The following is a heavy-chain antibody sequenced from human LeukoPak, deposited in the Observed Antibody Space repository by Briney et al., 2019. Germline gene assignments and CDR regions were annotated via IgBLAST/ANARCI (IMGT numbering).Heavy chain of an antibody. Sequence: SETLSLTCTVSGGSISSGGYYWGWIRQHPGKGLEWIGYIYYSGSTYYNPSLKSRVTISVDTSKNQFSLKLSSVTAADTAVYYCARGGWEQDQDIPPRWFDPWGQGTLVTVSS. CDR3: ARGGWEQDQDIPPRWFDP. CDR2: IYYSGST. D-gene: IGHD1-26*01. CDR1: GGSISSGGYY. V-gene: IGHV4-31*03. J-gene: IGHJ5*02.